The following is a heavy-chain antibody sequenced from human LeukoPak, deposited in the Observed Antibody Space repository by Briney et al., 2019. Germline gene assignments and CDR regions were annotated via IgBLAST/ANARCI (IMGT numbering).Heavy chain of an antibody. D-gene: IGHD5-24*01. V-gene: IGHV4-4*07. CDR1: GGSIGSYY. CDR2: VYSTGNT. CDR3: ARNGYNYRDFDY. Sequence: SETLSLTCTVSGGSIGSYYWSWIRQPPGKGLEWIGRVYSTGNTNYNPSLKSRVTMSVDTSKNQFSLQLSSVTAADTAVYYCARNGYNYRDFDYWGQGTLVTVSS. J-gene: IGHJ4*02.